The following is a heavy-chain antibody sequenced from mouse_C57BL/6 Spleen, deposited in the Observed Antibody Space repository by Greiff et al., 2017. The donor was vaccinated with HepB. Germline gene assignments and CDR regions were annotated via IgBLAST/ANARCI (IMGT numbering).Heavy chain of an antibody. CDR2: FYPGSGSI. Sequence: VQLQQSGAELVKPGASVKLSCKASGYTFTEYTIHWVKQRSGQGLEWIGWFYPGSGSIKYNEKFKDKATLTADKSSSTVYMELSRLTSEDSAVYFCARHEEIYYYGSSYGYFDYWGQGTTLTVSS. D-gene: IGHD1-1*01. CDR3: ARHEEIYYYGSSYGYFDY. CDR1: GYTFTEYT. V-gene: IGHV1-62-2*01. J-gene: IGHJ2*01.